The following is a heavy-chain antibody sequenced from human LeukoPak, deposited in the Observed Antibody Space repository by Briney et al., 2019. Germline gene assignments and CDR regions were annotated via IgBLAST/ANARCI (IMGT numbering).Heavy chain of an antibody. V-gene: IGHV3-21*01. J-gene: IGHJ4*02. Sequence: GGSLRPSCAASGFTFSSYSMNWVRQAPGKGLEWVSSISSSSSYIYYADSVKGRFTISRDNAKNSLYLQMNSLRAEDTAVYYCARDRTGTTFDYWGQGTLVTVSS. CDR3: ARDRTGTTFDY. D-gene: IGHD1-1*01. CDR1: GFTFSSYS. CDR2: ISSSSSYI.